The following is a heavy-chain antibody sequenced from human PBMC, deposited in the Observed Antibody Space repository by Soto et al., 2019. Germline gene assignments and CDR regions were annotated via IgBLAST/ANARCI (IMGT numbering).Heavy chain of an antibody. Sequence: QVQLQQWGAGLLKPSETLSLTCAVYGGSFSGYYWSWIRQPPGKGLEWIGEINPSGSTHYNPSLKSRVTISVDTSKNQFSLKLSSVTAADTAVYYCARVGHLALFDYWGQGTLVTVSS. V-gene: IGHV4-34*01. CDR3: ARVGHLALFDY. CDR2: INPSGST. CDR1: GGSFSGYY. D-gene: IGHD1-26*01. J-gene: IGHJ4*02.